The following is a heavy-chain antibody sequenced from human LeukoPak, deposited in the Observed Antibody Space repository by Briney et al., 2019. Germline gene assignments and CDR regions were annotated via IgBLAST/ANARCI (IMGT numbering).Heavy chain of an antibody. CDR2: INHSGYT. CDR3: ARGQYTGYPTH. V-gene: IGHV4-34*01. CDR1: GGSFTDYY. J-gene: IGHJ4*02. D-gene: IGHD5-12*01. Sequence: PSETLSLTCAVYGGSFTDYYWSWIRRPPGKGLEWIGEINHSGYTNYNPSLKSRVSVSVDTPKNQFSLKLSSVTAADTAVYYCARGQYTGYPTHWGQGTLVTISS.